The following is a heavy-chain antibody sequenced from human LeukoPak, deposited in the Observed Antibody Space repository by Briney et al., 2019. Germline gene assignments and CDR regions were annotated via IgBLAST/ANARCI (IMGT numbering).Heavy chain of an antibody. CDR2: IWYDGSNK. Sequence: GGSLRLSCAASGFTFSSYGMHWVRQAPGKGLEWVAVIWYDGSNKYYADFVKGRFTISRDNSKNTLYLQMNSLRAEDTAVYYCARGRHGDYVSYYYGMDVWGKGTTVTVSS. CDR1: GFTFSSYG. CDR3: ARGRHGDYVSYYYGMDV. J-gene: IGHJ6*04. D-gene: IGHD4-17*01. V-gene: IGHV3-33*01.